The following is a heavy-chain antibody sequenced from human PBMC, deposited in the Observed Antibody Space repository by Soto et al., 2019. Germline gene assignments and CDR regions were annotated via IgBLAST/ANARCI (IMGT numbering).Heavy chain of an antibody. V-gene: IGHV4-59*01. CDR3: ARDTLAGLDP. CDR2: AYSNGAT. Sequence: PSETLSLTCTVSGDSLSRFYWSWIRQTPGKGLEWIGYAYSNGATNHNPSLQSRVTISIDTSKNQFSLKLTSVTAADTAVYYCARDTLAGLDPWGQGTLVTVSS. J-gene: IGHJ5*02. CDR1: GDSLSRFY.